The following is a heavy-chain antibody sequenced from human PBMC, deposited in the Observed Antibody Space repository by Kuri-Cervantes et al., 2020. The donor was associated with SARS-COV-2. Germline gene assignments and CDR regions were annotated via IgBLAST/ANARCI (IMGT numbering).Heavy chain of an antibody. D-gene: IGHD3-22*01. CDR3: ARDRYYDSSGPMIDY. J-gene: IGHJ4*02. Sequence: GGSLRLSCATSGFTFANSWMNWVRQAPGKGLEWVAVIWYDGSNKYYADSVKGRFTISRDNSKNTLYLQMNSLRAEDTAVYYCARDRYYDSSGPMIDYWGQGTLVTVSS. CDR2: IWYDGSNK. V-gene: IGHV3-33*08. CDR1: GFTFANSW.